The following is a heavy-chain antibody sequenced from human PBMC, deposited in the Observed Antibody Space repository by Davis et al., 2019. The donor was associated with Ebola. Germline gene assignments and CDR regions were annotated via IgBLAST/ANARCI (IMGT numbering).Heavy chain of an antibody. J-gene: IGHJ4*02. V-gene: IGHV1-69*06. CDR1: GGTFSRYA. CDR2: IIPIFGTA. Sequence: SVKVSYKASGGTFSRYAISWVRQAPGQGLEWMGGIIPIFGTANYAQKFQGRVTITADKSTSTAYMELSSLRSEDTAVYYCARDLAVAAAGTGDYWGQGTLVTVSS. CDR3: ARDLAVAAAGTGDY. D-gene: IGHD6-13*01.